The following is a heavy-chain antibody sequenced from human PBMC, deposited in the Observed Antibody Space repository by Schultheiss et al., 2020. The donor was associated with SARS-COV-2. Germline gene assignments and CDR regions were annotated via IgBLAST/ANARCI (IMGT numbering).Heavy chain of an antibody. Sequence: ETLSLTCAASGFTFSSYSMNWVRQAPGKGLEWVSSISSSSSYIYYADSVKGRFTISRDNAKNSLYLQMNSLRAEDTAVYYCARNAGRRYPFDYWGQGTLVTVSS. V-gene: IGHV3-21*01. J-gene: IGHJ4*02. CDR3: ARNAGRRYPFDY. D-gene: IGHD1-1*01. CDR2: ISSSSSYI. CDR1: GFTFSSYS.